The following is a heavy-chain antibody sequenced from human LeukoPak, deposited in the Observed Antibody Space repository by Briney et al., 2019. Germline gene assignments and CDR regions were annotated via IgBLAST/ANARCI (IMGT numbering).Heavy chain of an antibody. CDR3: ASTYCSSTSCPLNFDY. Sequence: SETLSLTCTASGGSISSYYWSWIRQPPGKGLEWIGYIYYSGSTNYNPSLKSRVTISVDTSKNQFSLKLSSVTAADTAVYYCASTYCSSTSCPLNFDYWGQGTLVTVSS. CDR2: IYYSGST. V-gene: IGHV4-59*01. J-gene: IGHJ4*02. D-gene: IGHD2-2*01. CDR1: GGSISSYY.